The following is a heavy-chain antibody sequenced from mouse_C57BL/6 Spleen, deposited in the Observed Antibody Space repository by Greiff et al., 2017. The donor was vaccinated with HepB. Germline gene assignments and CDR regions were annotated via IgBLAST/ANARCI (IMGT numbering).Heavy chain of an antibody. V-gene: IGHV1-15*01. CDR3: TRRGNYAMDY. J-gene: IGHJ4*01. CDR1: GYTFTDYE. Sequence: QVQLQQSGAELVKPGASVTLSCKASGYTFTDYEMHWVKQTPVHGLEWIGAIDPDTGGTSYNQKFKGKAILTADKSPSTSYIERRSLTSEDSAVYYCTRRGNYAMDYWGQGTSVTVSS. CDR2: IDPDTGGT.